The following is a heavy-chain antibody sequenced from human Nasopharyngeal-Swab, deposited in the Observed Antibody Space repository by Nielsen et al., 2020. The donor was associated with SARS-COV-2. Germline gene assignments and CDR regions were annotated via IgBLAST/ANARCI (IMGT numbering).Heavy chain of an antibody. V-gene: IGHV7-4-1*02. Sequence: ASVKVSCKASGYTFTSNVLNWVRQAPGQGPEYIGWISTKTGAPTYAPAFTGRFVIFLDTSVSTTYLQISSLKADDTAVYYCARENQEYANIWIDYWGQGTQVTVSS. CDR1: GYTFTSNV. D-gene: IGHD1-1*01. J-gene: IGHJ4*02. CDR3: ARENQEYANIWIDY. CDR2: ISTKTGAP.